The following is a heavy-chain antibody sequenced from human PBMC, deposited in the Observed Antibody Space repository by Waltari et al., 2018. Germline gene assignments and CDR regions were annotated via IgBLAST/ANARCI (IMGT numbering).Heavy chain of an antibody. D-gene: IGHD3-3*01. V-gene: IGHV3-53*01. CDR2: IYSGGRT. CDR3: ARVRYAWNFDFWSGAYNWFDP. Sequence: EVQLVESGGGLIQPGGSLRLSCEASGFTVSSHYISWVRQAPGKGLDWVSVIYSGGRTYYADSVKGRFTISRDNSKNTLYLQMNSLRAEDTAVYYCARVRYAWNFDFWSGAYNWFDPWGQGTLVTVSS. CDR1: GFTVSSHY. J-gene: IGHJ5*02.